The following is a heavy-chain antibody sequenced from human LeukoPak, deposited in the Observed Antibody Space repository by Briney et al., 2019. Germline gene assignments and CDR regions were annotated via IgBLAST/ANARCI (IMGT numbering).Heavy chain of an antibody. V-gene: IGHV4-4*07. J-gene: IGHJ6*03. CDR1: GGSISSYY. CDR3: ARTSRDYYYYYMDV. CDR2: IYTSGST. Sequence: KPSETLSLTYTVSGGSISSYYWSWIRQPAGKGLEWIGRIYTSGSTNYNPSLKSRVTMSVDTSKNQFSLKLSSVTAADTAVYYCARTSRDYYYYYMDVWGKGTTVTVSS.